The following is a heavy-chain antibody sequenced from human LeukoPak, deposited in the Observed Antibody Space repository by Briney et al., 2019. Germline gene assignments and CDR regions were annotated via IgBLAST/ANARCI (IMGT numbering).Heavy chain of an antibody. V-gene: IGHV4-39*01. Sequence: PSETLSLTCTVSGGSISSSSYYWGWIRQPPGKGLEWIGSIYYSGSTYYNPSLKSRVTISVDTSKNQFSLKLSSWTAADTAVYYCARSRPPGPCSYGYRGYNDIWGQGTMVTVSS. J-gene: IGHJ3*02. CDR3: ARSRPPGPCSYGYRGYNDI. CDR2: IYYSGST. CDR1: GGSISSSSYY. D-gene: IGHD5-18*01.